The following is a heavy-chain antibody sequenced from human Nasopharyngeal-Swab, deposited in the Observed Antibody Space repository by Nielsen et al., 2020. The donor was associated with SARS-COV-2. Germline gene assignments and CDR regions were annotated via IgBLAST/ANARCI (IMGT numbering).Heavy chain of an antibody. Sequence: GESLKISCVASGSSFRTYGMSWVRQAPGKGLEWVAAIVGSGDISGSGGNTYYADSVTGRFTISRDNSKNTLSLQMNSLRAEDTAVYYCAKDLRGPYFFWGQGTLVTVSS. CDR1: GSSFRTYG. D-gene: IGHD2/OR15-2a*01. CDR3: AKDLRGPYFF. V-gene: IGHV3-23*01. CDR2: IVGSGDISGSGGNT. J-gene: IGHJ4*02.